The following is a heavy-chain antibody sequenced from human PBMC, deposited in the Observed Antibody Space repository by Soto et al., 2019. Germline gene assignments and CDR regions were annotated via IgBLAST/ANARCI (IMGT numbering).Heavy chain of an antibody. Sequence: PSETLSLTCTVSGGSISSGDYYWSWIRQPPGKGLEWIGYIYYSGSTYYNTSLKSRVTISVDTSKNQFSLKLSTVTAADTAVYYCARECSGGSCYEGTYYFDYWGQGTLVTVSS. J-gene: IGHJ4*02. CDR2: IYYSGST. V-gene: IGHV4-30-4*01. D-gene: IGHD2-15*01. CDR1: GGSISSGDYY. CDR3: ARECSGGSCYEGTYYFDY.